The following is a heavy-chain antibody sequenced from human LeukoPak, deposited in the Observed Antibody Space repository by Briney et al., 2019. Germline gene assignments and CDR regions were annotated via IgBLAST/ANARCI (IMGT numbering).Heavy chain of an antibody. V-gene: IGHV4-34*01. CDR1: GGSFSGYY. Sequence: SETLSLTCAVYGGSFSGYYWSWIRQPPGKGLEWIGEINHSGSTNYNPSLKSRVTISVDTSKNQFSLKLSSVTAADTAAYYCARGHRNDYVWGSYRYPLLDYWGQGTLVTVSS. J-gene: IGHJ4*02. D-gene: IGHD3-16*02. CDR2: INHSGST. CDR3: ARGHRNDYVWGSYRYPLLDY.